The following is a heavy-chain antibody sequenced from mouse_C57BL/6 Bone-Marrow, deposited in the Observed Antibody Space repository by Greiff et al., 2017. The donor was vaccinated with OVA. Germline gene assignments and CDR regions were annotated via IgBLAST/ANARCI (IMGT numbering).Heavy chain of an antibody. V-gene: IGHV5-17*01. Sequence: EVKLVESGGGLVKPGGSLKLSCAASGFTFSDYGMHWVRPAPEKGLEWVAYISSGSSTIYSADTVKGRVTISRDNAKNTLFLQMTSLRSEDTAMYYCARPEGNYDARDDWGQGTAVTVSS. CDR1: GFTFSDYG. J-gene: IGHJ4*01. CDR2: ISSGSSTI. D-gene: IGHD2-1*01. CDR3: ARPEGNYDARDD.